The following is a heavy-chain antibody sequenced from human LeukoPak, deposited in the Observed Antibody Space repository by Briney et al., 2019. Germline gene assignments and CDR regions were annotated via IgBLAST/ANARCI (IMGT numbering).Heavy chain of an antibody. CDR2: IKEEGSEI. CDR3: TRRGYGY. J-gene: IGHJ4*02. CDR1: GFTFSIHW. D-gene: IGHD5-18*01. V-gene: IGHV3-7*01. Sequence: GGSLRLSCAASGFTFSIHWMSWVPAAPGEGLECVSNIKEEGSEIYYVDSVKGRFTISRDNAENSLYLQRNSLRAEDTAVYYCTRRGYGYWGQGTLVTVSS.